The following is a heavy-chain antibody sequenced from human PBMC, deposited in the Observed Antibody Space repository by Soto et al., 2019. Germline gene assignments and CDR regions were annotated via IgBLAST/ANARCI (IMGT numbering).Heavy chain of an antibody. V-gene: IGHV3-13*01. CDR1: GFTFSNYA. CDR2: IGAAGDT. D-gene: IGHD3-16*01. J-gene: IGHJ4*02. Sequence: EVQLVESGGGLVQPGGSLRLSCAASGFTFSNYAMHWVRQPTGKGLERVSGIGAAGDTYYPGSVKGRCTISRENAKNSLYLQMNSLRAGDTAVYYCAAGGVTSVAQFDYWGQGTLVTVSA. CDR3: AAGGVTSVAQFDY.